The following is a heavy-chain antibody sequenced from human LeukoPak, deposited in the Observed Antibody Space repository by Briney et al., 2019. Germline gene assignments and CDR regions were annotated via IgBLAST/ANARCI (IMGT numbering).Heavy chain of an antibody. D-gene: IGHD3-3*01. J-gene: IGHJ4*02. CDR1: GYAFTSYD. V-gene: IGHV1-8*03. Sequence: WASVKVSCKASGYAFTSYDINWVRQATGQGLEWMGWMNPNSGNTGYAQKFQGRVTITRNTSISTAYMELSSLRSEDTAVYYCARGGSYSYYDFWSGYPYYFDYWGQGTLVTVSS. CDR3: ARGGSYSYYDFWSGYPYYFDY. CDR2: MNPNSGNT.